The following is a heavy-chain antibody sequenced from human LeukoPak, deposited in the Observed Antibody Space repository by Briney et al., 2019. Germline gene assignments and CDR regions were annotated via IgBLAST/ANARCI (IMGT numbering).Heavy chain of an antibody. J-gene: IGHJ4*02. CDR1: GTSFTTYW. CDR2: IYPGDSDT. D-gene: IGHD2-2*01. Sequence: GESLKISCRGSGTSFTTYWIGWVRQMPGKGLEWMGIIYPGDSDTRYSPSFQGQVTMSADKSINAPYLQWSSVKASDTAMYYCARRQGCSSTSCPPDSWGQGTLVTVSS. CDR3: ARRQGCSSTSCPPDS. V-gene: IGHV5-51*01.